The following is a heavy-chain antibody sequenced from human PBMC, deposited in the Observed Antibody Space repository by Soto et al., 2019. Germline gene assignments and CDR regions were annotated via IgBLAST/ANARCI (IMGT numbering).Heavy chain of an antibody. CDR1: GFTFSSFG. CDR3: ARGGAGSSWYEEDYFDY. D-gene: IGHD6-13*01. J-gene: IGHJ4*02. Sequence: GGSLRLSCAASGFTFSSFGMHWVRQAPGKGLEWVAVIWFDGSNKYYADSVKGRFTISRDNSKNTLYLQMNSLRAEDTAVYYCARGGAGSSWYEEDYFDYWGKGTLVTVSS. V-gene: IGHV3-33*01. CDR2: IWFDGSNK.